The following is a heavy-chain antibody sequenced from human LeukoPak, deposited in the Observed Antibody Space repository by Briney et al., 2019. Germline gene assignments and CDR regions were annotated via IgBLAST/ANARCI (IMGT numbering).Heavy chain of an antibody. Sequence: GASVKVSCKASGGTFSSYAISWVRQAPGQGLEWMGGIIPIFGTANYAQKFQGRVTITADESTSTAYMELSSLRSEDTAVYYCAVVSSVNYYFDYWGQGTLVTVSS. CDR2: IIPIFGTA. V-gene: IGHV1-69*13. D-gene: IGHD5/OR15-5a*01. CDR1: GGTFSSYA. J-gene: IGHJ4*02. CDR3: AVVSSVNYYFDY.